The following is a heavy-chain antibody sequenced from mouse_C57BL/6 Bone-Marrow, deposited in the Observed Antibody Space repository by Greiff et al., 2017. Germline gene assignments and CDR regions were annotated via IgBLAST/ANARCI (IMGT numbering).Heavy chain of an antibody. CDR1: GYTFTSYW. J-gene: IGHJ1*03. CDR2: IDPSDSYT. Sequence: QVQLKQPGAELVRPGTSVKLSCKASGYTFTSYWMHWVKQRPGQGLEWIGVIDPSDSYTNYNQKFKGKATLTVDTSYSTAYMQLSSLTSEDSAVYYCAKDYGSSFYWYFEVRGTETTVTVSS. D-gene: IGHD1-1*01. V-gene: IGHV1-59*01. CDR3: AKDYGSSFYWYFEV.